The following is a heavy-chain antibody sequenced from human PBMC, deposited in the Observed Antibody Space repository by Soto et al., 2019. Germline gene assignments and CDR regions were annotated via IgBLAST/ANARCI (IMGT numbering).Heavy chain of an antibody. V-gene: IGHV4-34*01. Sequence: SATLPLTCGVYGESFGGYYWSWIRQPPGKGLEWIGEITHGGSTRYNASLQSRVTISVDTSKNQFSLSLTSVTAADTAVYYCARVREGYSYGFQYWGQGNLVTVSS. D-gene: IGHD5-18*01. CDR3: ARVREGYSYGFQY. J-gene: IGHJ1*01. CDR1: GESFGGYY. CDR2: ITHGGST.